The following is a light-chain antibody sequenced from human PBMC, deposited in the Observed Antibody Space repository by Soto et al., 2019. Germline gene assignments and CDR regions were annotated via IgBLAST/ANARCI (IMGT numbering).Light chain of an antibody. Sequence: DIQMTQSPSSLSASVGDRVTISCQASEDIANALNWYRQKPGRAPQVSIYDASKLEAGVPSRFSGTGSGTHFTFTISGLQAEDVATYYCQQYDDPSITFGQGTRLDIK. V-gene: IGKV1-33*01. J-gene: IGKJ5*01. CDR2: DAS. CDR1: EDIANA. CDR3: QQYDDPSIT.